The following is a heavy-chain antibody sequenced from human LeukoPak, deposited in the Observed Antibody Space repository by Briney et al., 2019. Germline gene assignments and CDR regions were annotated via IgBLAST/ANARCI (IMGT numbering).Heavy chain of an antibody. CDR2: ITQDGSEE. V-gene: IGHV3-7*01. CDR1: GLTFSNFR. CDR3: ARNEVDY. Sequence: GQSLRLSCAVSGLTFSNFRMSWVRQAPGKGLEWVAHITQDGSEEFYVESVKGRFTISRDNAKNSLYLQMNSLRAEDTAVYYCARNEVDYLGQGTLVTVSS. J-gene: IGHJ4*02.